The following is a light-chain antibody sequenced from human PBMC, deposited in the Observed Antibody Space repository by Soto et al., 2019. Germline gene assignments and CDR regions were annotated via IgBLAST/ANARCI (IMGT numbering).Light chain of an antibody. Sequence: EIVMTQSPSTLSVSPGERATLSCRASQSVSRNVAWYQQKPGQAPRLLIHDASTRATGISVRFSRSGSGTGFTLTISSLQTEDFAVYYCQQYNNWLWTFGQGTKVEIK. V-gene: IGKV3-15*01. CDR3: QQYNNWLWT. J-gene: IGKJ1*01. CDR2: DAS. CDR1: QSVSRN.